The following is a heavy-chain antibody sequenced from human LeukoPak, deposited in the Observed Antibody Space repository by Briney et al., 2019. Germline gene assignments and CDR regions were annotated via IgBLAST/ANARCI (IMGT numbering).Heavy chain of an antibody. V-gene: IGHV3-23*01. CDR1: GFTFSSYA. CDR3: ARGALDAATPFDS. Sequence: GGSLRLSCAASGFTFSSYAMSWVRQAPGKGLEWVSAISGSGGSTYYADSVKGRFTISRDNAKNSLYLQMNSLRAEDTAVYYCARGALDAATPFDSWGQGTLVTVSS. J-gene: IGHJ5*01. CDR2: ISGSGGST. D-gene: IGHD2-15*01.